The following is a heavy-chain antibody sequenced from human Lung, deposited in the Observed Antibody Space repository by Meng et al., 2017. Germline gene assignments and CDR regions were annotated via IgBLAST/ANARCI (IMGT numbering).Heavy chain of an antibody. J-gene: IGHJ4*02. D-gene: IGHD4-11*01. CDR1: VGSFNDYY. V-gene: IGHV4-34*01. CDR3: ARGPTTMAHDFDY. Sequence: HQRRAGTCRPPATLSLTCLFSVGSFNDYYWTSIRQPPGKGLEWIGEINHSGSTNYNPSLESRATISVDTSQNNLSLKLSSVTAADSAVYYCARGPTTMAHDFDYWGQGTLVTVSS. CDR2: INHSGST.